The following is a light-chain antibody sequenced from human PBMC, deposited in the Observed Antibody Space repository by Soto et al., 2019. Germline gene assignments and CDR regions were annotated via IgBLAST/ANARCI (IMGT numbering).Light chain of an antibody. CDR1: QSVSNN. J-gene: IGKJ5*01. Sequence: EIWMTQSPATLSVSPGDSATLSWRASQSVSNNLAWYHQKPGQAPRVLIYGASIRATGVPARFSGSGSGTEFTLTISSLKSEDFAVYYCQQYNNWHPITFGQGTRLEIK. CDR2: GAS. V-gene: IGKV3-15*01. CDR3: QQYNNWHPIT.